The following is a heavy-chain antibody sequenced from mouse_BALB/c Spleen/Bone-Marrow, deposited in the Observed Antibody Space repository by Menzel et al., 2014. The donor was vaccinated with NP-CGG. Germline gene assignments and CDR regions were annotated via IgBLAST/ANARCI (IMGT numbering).Heavy chain of an antibody. D-gene: IGHD3-3*01. J-gene: IGHJ4*01. CDR3: AGTWEAMDY. CDR1: GFTFSDYY. CDR2: ISDGGNYT. V-gene: IGHV5-4*02. Sequence: EVKLMESGGGLVKPGGSLKLSCAASGFTFSDYYMYWVRRTPEKRLEWVATISDGGNYTYYPDSVKGRFTISRDNAKNNLYLQMSSLKSEDTAMYYCAGTWEAMDYWGQGTSVTVSS.